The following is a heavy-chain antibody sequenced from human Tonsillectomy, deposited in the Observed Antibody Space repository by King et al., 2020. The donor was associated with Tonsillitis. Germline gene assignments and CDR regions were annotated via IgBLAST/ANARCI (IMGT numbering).Heavy chain of an antibody. CDR2: IYHSGST. J-gene: IGHJ5*02. V-gene: IGHV4-30-2*01. CDR3: ARTSQYYSVSSDRGFDP. Sequence: QLQESGSGLVKPSQTLSLTCAVSGGSISSGGYSWSWIRQPPGKGLEWIGYIYHSGSTYYNPSLKSRVTLSVNRSKNQFSLQLSSVTAADTPVYYCARTSQYYSVSSDRGFDPWGQGTLVTVSS. D-gene: IGHD3-22*01. CDR1: GGSISSGGYS.